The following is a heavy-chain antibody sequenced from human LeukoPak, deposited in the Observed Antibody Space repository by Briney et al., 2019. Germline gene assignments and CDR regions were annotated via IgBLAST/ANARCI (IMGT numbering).Heavy chain of an antibody. D-gene: IGHD6-13*01. CDR3: ARYSTYPSY. J-gene: IGHJ4*02. CDR2: INPSGGST. Sequence: RASVKVSCKASGYTFTTYYIHWVRQAPGQGLEWMGKINPSGGSTNYAQKFQGRVIMTRDTSTSTVYMELSSLRSEDTAFYYCARYSTYPSYWGQGTLVTVSS. CDR1: GYTFTTYY. V-gene: IGHV1-46*01.